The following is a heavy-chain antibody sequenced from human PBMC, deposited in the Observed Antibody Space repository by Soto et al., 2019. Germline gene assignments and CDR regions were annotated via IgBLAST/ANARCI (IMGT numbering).Heavy chain of an antibody. V-gene: IGHV2-5*02. CDR3: AQKPSCSTIWYIRDDWFDS. CDR1: GFSLTTSGVG. J-gene: IGHJ5*01. D-gene: IGHD6-13*01. CDR2: IYCDDDK. Sequence: QITLNESGPALVKPTQTLTLTCTFSGFSLTTSGVGVHWLRQSPGKALEWLAVIYCDDDKRYNQSLETRLTITKDTYKNQVVRKMTNMDPVVTATYFCAQKPSCSTIWYIRDDWFDSWGQGTLVTVSS.